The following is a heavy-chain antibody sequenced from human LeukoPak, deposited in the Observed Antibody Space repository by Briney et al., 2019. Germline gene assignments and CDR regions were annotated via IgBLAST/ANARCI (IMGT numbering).Heavy chain of an antibody. V-gene: IGHV3-33*01. Sequence: GGSLRLSCAASGFTFNTYGMHWVRQAPGKGLEWVTVIWYDGSSEFYADSVKGRFTISRDNSKNTLFLQMNSLRFEDTAVYYCAREAGGAFDYWGQGTLVTVSS. CDR2: IWYDGSSE. CDR3: AREAGGAFDY. CDR1: GFTFNTYG. J-gene: IGHJ4*02.